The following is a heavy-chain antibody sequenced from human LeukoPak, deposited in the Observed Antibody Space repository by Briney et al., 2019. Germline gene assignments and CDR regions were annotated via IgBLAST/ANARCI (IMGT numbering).Heavy chain of an antibody. D-gene: IGHD2-21*02. V-gene: IGHV1-24*01. Sequence: WASVTVSCTVSGYTLTELSTHWVRQAPGKGLEWMGGFDPEDGETIYAQKFQGRVTMTEDTSTDTAYMELSSLRSEDTAVYYCATLRATAPPAGYYYYYGMDVWGQGTTVTVSS. CDR2: FDPEDGET. CDR1: GYTLTELS. J-gene: IGHJ6*02. CDR3: ATLRATAPPAGYYYYYGMDV.